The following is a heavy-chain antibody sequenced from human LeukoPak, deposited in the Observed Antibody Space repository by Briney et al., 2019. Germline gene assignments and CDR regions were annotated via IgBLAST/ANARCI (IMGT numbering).Heavy chain of an antibody. V-gene: IGHV3-9*01. CDR2: ISWNSGSI. J-gene: IGHJ4*02. D-gene: IGHD3-10*01. CDR1: GFTFDDYA. CDR3: AKDLMVRGAFDRETKYIDY. Sequence: PGGSLRLSCAASGFTFDDYATHWVRQAPGKGLEWVSGISWNSGSIGYADSVKGRFTISRDNSKNAPYLQMNSLRAEDTAVYYCAKDLMVRGAFDRETKYIDYWGQGTLVTVSS.